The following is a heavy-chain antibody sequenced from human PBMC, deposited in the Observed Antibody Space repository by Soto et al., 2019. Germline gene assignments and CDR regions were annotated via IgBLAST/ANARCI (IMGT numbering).Heavy chain of an antibody. V-gene: IGHV3-30-3*01. J-gene: IGHJ3*02. CDR1: GFTFSSYA. CDR2: ISYDGSNK. D-gene: IGHD3-22*01. CDR3: ARERNYYDSSGPGDAFDI. Sequence: QVQLVESGGGVVQPGRSLRLSCAASGFTFSSYAMHWVRQAPGKGLEWVAVISYDGSNKYYADSVKGRFTISRDNSKNTLYLQMNSLRAEDTAVYYCARERNYYDSSGPGDAFDIWGQGTMVTVSS.